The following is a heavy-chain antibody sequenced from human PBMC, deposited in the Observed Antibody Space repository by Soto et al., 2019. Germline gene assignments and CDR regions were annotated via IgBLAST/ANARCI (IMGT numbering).Heavy chain of an antibody. CDR1: GFTFSSYA. CDR3: AKHQARRFLEWPRLGAFFDY. V-gene: IGHV3-23*01. Sequence: EVQLLESGGGLVQPGGSLRLSCAASGFTFSSYAMSWVRQAPGKGLEWVSAISGSGGSTYYADSVKGRFTISRDNSKNTLYLQMNSLRAEDTAVYYCAKHQARRFLEWPRLGAFFDYWGQGTLVTVSS. D-gene: IGHD3-3*01. CDR2: ISGSGGST. J-gene: IGHJ4*02.